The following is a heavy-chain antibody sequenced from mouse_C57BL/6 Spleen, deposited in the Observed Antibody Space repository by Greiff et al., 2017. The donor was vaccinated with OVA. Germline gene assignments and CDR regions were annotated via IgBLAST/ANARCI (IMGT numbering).Heavy chain of an antibody. Sequence: EVKLVESGGGLVQPGGSLSLSCAASGFTFTDYYMSWVRQPPGKALEWLGFIRNKANGYTTEYSASVKGRFTISRDNSQSILNLQMNALRAEDSATYYCARTPQLTGYYFDYWGQGTTLTVSS. CDR1: GFTFTDYY. CDR2: IRNKANGYTT. D-gene: IGHD4-1*01. CDR3: ARTPQLTGYYFDY. V-gene: IGHV7-3*01. J-gene: IGHJ2*01.